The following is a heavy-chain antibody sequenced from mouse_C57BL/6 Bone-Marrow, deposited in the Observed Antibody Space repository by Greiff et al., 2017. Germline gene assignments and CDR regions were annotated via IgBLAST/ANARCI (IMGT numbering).Heavy chain of an antibody. D-gene: IGHD1-1*01. CDR1: GYTFTDYF. J-gene: IGHJ2*01. CDR2: IFPGSGST. Sequence: QVQLKQSGPELVKPGASVKISCKASGYTFTDYFINWVKQRPGQGLEWIGWIFPGSGSTYYNEKFTSKATLTVDKSSSTAYMLLSSLTSEDSAVYFCARNSLILRYPWDHWGQGTTLTVSS. CDR3: ARNSLILRYPWDH. V-gene: IGHV1-75*01.